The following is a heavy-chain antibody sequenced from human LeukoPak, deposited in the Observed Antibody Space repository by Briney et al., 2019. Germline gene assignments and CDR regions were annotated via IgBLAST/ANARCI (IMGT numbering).Heavy chain of an antibody. CDR2: FDPEDGET. D-gene: IGHD3-10*01. Sequence: VASVKVSCKASGYTFTGYYMHWVRQAPGKGLEWMGGFDPEDGETIYAQKFQGRVTMTEDTSTDTAYMELSSLRSEDTAVYYCATFGRITMVRGVIQPLDVWGQGTTVTVSS. J-gene: IGHJ6*02. CDR3: ATFGRITMVRGVIQPLDV. CDR1: GYTFTGYY. V-gene: IGHV1-24*01.